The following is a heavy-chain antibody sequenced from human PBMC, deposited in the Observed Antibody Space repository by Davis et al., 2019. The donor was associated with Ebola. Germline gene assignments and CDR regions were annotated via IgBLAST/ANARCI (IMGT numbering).Heavy chain of an antibody. CDR2: IIPIFGTA. CDR3: ARNGGKAARPGGSFDY. CDR1: GGTFSSYA. Sequence: SVKVSCKASGGTFSSYAISWVRQAPGQGLEWMGGIIPIFGTANYAQKFQGRVTITADKSTSTVYMELSSLRSEDTAVYYCARNGGKAARPGGSFDYWGQGTLVTVSS. D-gene: IGHD6-6*01. J-gene: IGHJ4*02. V-gene: IGHV1-69*06.